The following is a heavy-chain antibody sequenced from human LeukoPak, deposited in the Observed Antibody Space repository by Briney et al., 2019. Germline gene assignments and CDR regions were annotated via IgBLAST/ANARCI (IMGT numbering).Heavy chain of an antibody. D-gene: IGHD2-15*01. Sequence: PSETLSLTCAVYGGSFSGYYWSWIRQPPGKGLEWIGEISRNGSTNYNPSLKSRVTISVDTSKNQFSLKLSSVTAADTAVYYCARVAVRYCSGGSCYREYYYYDMDVWGQGTTVTVCS. CDR1: GGSFSGYY. J-gene: IGHJ6*02. CDR2: ISRNGST. CDR3: ARVAVRYCSGGSCYREYYYYDMDV. V-gene: IGHV4-34*01.